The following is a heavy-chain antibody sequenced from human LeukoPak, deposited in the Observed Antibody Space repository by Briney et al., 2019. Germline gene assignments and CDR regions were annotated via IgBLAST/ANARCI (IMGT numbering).Heavy chain of an antibody. V-gene: IGHV4-34*01. D-gene: IGHD3-3*01. J-gene: IGHJ5*02. CDR1: GGSLSGYY. CDR2: IYHSGST. Sequence: PSETLSLTCAVFGGSLSGYYWSWVRQPPGKGLEWIGSIYHSGSTYYNPSLKSRVTISVDTSKNQFSLKLSSVTAADTAVYYCARRVDEIFWSGYYTRYGWFDPWGQGTLVTVSS. CDR3: ARRVDEIFWSGYYTRYGWFDP.